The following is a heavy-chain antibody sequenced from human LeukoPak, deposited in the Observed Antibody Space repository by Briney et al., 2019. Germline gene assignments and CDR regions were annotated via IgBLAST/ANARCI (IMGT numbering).Heavy chain of an antibody. J-gene: IGHJ4*02. CDR2: IYYSGDT. CDR1: GFTFSDYY. D-gene: IGHD4-11*01. CDR3: ASALTVTTFGY. Sequence: GSLRLSCAASGFTFSDYYMSWIRQPPGKGLEWIGSIYYSGDTYYNPSLKSRVTISVDTSKNQFSLKLSSVTAADTAVYYCASALTVTTFGYWGQGTLVTVSS. V-gene: IGHV4-38-2*01.